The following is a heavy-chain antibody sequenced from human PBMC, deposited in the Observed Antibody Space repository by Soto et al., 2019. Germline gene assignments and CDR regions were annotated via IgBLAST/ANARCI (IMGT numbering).Heavy chain of an antibody. CDR1: GGSISSGDYY. D-gene: IGHD3-10*01. Sequence: PSETLSLTCTVSGGSISSGDYYWSWIRQPPGKGLEWIGYIYYSGSTYYNPSLKSRVTISVDTSKNQFSLKLSSVTAADTAVYYCARGTYYYGSGSYYKGLDAFDIWGQGTMVTVSS. V-gene: IGHV4-30-4*01. CDR2: IYYSGST. CDR3: ARGTYYYGSGSYYKGLDAFDI. J-gene: IGHJ3*02.